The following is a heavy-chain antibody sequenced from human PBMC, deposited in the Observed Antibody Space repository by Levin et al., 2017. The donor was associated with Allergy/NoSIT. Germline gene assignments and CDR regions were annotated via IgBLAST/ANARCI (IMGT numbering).Heavy chain of an antibody. Sequence: GGSLRLSCAASGFTFSSYAMHWVRQAPGKGLEWVAVISYDGSNKYYADSVKGRFTISRDNSKNTLYLQMNSLRAEDTAVYYCAREYSSSWYDYYGMDGWGQGTTVTVSS. CDR1: GFTFSSYA. D-gene: IGHD6-13*01. J-gene: IGHJ6*02. CDR2: ISYDGSNK. V-gene: IGHV3-30*04. CDR3: AREYSSSWYDYYGMDG.